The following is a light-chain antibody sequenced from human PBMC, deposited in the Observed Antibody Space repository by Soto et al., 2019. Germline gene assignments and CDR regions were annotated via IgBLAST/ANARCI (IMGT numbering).Light chain of an antibody. CDR2: AAS. V-gene: IGKV3-20*01. CDR1: QTLSINS. Sequence: EIVLTQSPDTLSLSPGESATLFCRASQTLSINSLAWYQQKPGQAPRLLIYAASTRDTGIPDRINGSGSGTDFALTINRVEPEDFAVYYCQQYDSAPLTCGPGTKVDFK. J-gene: IGKJ3*01. CDR3: QQYDSAPLT.